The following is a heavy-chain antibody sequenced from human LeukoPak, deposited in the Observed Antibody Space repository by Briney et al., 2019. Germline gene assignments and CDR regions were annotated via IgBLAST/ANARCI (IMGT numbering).Heavy chain of an antibody. CDR1: GFTFSSYS. D-gene: IGHD2-2*01. CDR3: ARDSIYPGPYQLLRRKYDY. CDR2: ISSSSSYI. J-gene: IGHJ4*02. V-gene: IGHV3-21*01. Sequence: GGSLRLSCAASGFTFSSYSMNWVRQAPGKGLEWVSSISSSSSYIYYADSVKGRFTISRDNAKNSLYLQMNSLRAEDTAVYYCARDSIYPGPYQLLRRKYDYWGQGTLVTVSS.